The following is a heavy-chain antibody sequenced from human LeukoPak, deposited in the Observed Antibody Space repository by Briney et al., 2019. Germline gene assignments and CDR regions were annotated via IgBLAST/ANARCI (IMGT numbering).Heavy chain of an antibody. CDR1: GFTFSSYG. CDR3: ARERSLMTTADAFDI. V-gene: IGHV3-30*02. CDR2: IRYDGSDK. J-gene: IGHJ3*02. Sequence: GGSLRLSCAASGFTFSSYGMHWVRQAPGKGLEWVAFIRYDGSDKYYADSVKGRFTISRDNSKNTLYLQMNSLRAEDTAVYYCARERSLMTTADAFDIWGQGTMVTVSS. D-gene: IGHD4-17*01.